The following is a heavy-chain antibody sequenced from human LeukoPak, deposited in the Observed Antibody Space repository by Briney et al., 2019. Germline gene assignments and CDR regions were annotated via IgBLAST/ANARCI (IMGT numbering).Heavy chain of an antibody. D-gene: IGHD6-13*01. CDR3: ARWSAAGGGHFDY. CDR1: GGSISSSNW. J-gene: IGHJ4*02. CDR2: IYHSGST. V-gene: IGHV4-4*02. Sequence: PSETLSLTCAVSGGSISSSNWWSWVRQPPGKGLEWIGEIYHSGSTNYNPSLKSRVTISVDKSKNQFSLKLSSVTAADTAVYYCARWSAAGGGHFDYWGQGTLVTVSS.